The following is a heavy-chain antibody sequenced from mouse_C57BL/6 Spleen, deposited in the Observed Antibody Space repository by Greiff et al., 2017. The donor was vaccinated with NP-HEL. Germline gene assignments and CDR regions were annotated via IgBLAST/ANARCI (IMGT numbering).Heavy chain of an antibody. CDR2: ISSGSSTI. D-gene: IGHD2-1*01. CDR1: GFTFSDYG. V-gene: IGHV5-17*01. J-gene: IGHJ2*01. CDR3: ESYGNYFYFDY. Sequence: EVQGVESGGGLVKPGGSLKLSCAASGFTFSDYGMHWVRQAPEKGLEWVAYISSGSSTIYYADKVKGRFTISRDNAKNTLVLQMTSLRSEDTAIYDCESYGNYFYFDYWGQGTTLTVSS.